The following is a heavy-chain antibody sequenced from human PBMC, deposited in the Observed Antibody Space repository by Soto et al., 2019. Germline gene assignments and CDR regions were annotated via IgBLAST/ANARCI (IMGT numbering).Heavy chain of an antibody. CDR3: ARDPQSILATIYRVGYFDL. D-gene: IGHD5-12*01. V-gene: IGHV4-30-4*01. J-gene: IGHJ2*01. CDR1: GGSISSGDYY. CDR2: IYYSGST. Sequence: QVQLQESGPGLVKPSQTLSLTCTVSGGSISSGDYYWSWIRQPPGKGLEWIGYIYYSGSTYYNPSLKSRVTISVATSKNQYSRKLSSVTAADTAVYYCARDPQSILATIYRVGYFDLWGRGTLVTVSS.